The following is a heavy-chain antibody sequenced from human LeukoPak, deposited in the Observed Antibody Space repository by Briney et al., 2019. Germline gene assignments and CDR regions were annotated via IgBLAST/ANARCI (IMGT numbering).Heavy chain of an antibody. CDR3: ARVPRGYLDY. CDR2: ISSSSSYI. J-gene: IGHJ4*02. CDR1: YX. Sequence: YXMXWVRQAPGXGLEWVSSISSSSSYIYYADSVKGRFTISRDNAKNSLYLQMNSLRAEDTAVYYCARVPRGYLDYWGQGTLVTVSS. D-gene: IGHD3-22*01. V-gene: IGHV3-21*01.